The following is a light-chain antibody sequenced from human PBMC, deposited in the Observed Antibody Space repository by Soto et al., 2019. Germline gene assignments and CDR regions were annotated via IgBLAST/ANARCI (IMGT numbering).Light chain of an antibody. V-gene: IGKV2-28*01. CDR2: LGS. CDR1: QSLLHSNGYYY. CDR3: MQSLQTPFT. Sequence: DIVMTQSPLSLPVTPGEPASISCRSSQSLLHSNGYYYLDWYLQKPGQSPQLLIYLGSNRASGVPDRFSGSGSGTDFTLKISRVEAEDVGVYYCMQSLQTPFTFGPGTRVD. J-gene: IGKJ3*01.